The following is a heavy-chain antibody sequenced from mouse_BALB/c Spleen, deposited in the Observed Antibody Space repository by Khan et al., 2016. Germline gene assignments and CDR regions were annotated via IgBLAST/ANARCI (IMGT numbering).Heavy chain of an antibody. J-gene: IGHJ2*01. CDR2: IYPGSDNT. CDR3: ARGGGNSDY. CDR1: GYTFTDYY. D-gene: IGHD2-1*01. V-gene: IGHV1-76*01. Sequence: VPLQQPGAELARPGASVKLSCKASGYTFTDYYINWVKQRTGQGLEWIGEIYPGSDNTYYNERFKGKATLTADKSSSTAYMQLSSLTSEDSVVYFCARGGGNSDYWGQGTTLTVSS.